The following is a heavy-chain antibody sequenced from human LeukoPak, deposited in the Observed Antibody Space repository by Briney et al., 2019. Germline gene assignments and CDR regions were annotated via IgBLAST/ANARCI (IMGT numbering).Heavy chain of an antibody. CDR1: GFTFSSYE. J-gene: IGHJ4*02. D-gene: IGHD2-2*01. CDR2: ISSSFRTM. Sequence: GGSLRLSCADSGFTFSSYEMNWVGQAPGKGVEWVSYISSSFRTMYYAASFKGPFTLSRHNSKTSLYLQMNSLRAEDTAVYYCAREVGLDYWGQGTLVTVSS. V-gene: IGHV3-48*03. CDR3: AREVGLDY.